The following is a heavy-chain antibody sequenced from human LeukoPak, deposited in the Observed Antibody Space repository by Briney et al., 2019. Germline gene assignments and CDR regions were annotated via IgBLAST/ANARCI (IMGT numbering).Heavy chain of an antibody. Sequence: PGGSLRLSCAASGFTFSNYAMSWVRQAPGKGLEWVSAISGTGGTTYYADSVKGRFTISRDNSKNTLYLQMNSLGAGDTATYYCATRPPKSSSWFRGHFDCWGQGALVTVSS. J-gene: IGHJ4*02. D-gene: IGHD6-13*01. CDR2: ISGTGGTT. CDR1: GFTFSNYA. V-gene: IGHV3-23*01. CDR3: ATRPPKSSSWFRGHFDC.